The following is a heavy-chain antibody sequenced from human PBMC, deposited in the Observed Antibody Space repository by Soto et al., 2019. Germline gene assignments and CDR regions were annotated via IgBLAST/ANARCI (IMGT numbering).Heavy chain of an antibody. CDR3: ARPRSQWGYYYYMDV. D-gene: IGHD1-26*01. CDR2: ISAYNGNT. Sequence: VASGKVSCKASGYTFTSYGISWGRQAPGQGLEWMGWISAYNGNTNYAQKLQGRVTMTTDTSTSTAYMELRSLRSDDTAVYYCARPRSQWGYYYYMDVWGTGTTVTVSS. CDR1: GYTFTSYG. V-gene: IGHV1-18*01. J-gene: IGHJ6*03.